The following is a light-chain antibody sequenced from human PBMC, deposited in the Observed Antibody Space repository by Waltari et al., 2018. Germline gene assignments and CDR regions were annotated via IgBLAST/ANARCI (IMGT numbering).Light chain of an antibody. CDR1: QSISSW. V-gene: IGKV1-5*03. CDR2: KAS. Sequence: DIQMTQSPSTLSAFVGDRVTITCRASQSISSWLAWYQQKPGKAPKLLTYKASNLESGVPSRFSGSGSGTEFTRTISGLQPDDFATYYCQQYSSYPHTFGQGTKLEMK. CDR3: QQYSSYPHT. J-gene: IGKJ2*01.